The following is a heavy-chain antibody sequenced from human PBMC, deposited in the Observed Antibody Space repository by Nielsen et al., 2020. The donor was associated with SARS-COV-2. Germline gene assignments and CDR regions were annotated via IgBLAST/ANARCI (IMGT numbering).Heavy chain of an antibody. D-gene: IGHD6-19*01. CDR2: ISYDGSNK. V-gene: IGHV3-30-3*01. Sequence: GESLKISCAASGFTFSSYAMHWVRQAPGKGLEWVAVISYDGSNKYYADSVKGRFTISRDNSKNTLYLQMNSLRAEDTAVYYCAKGVHQWLETYYYYYYGMDVWGQGTTVTVSS. CDR1: GFTFSSYA. J-gene: IGHJ6*02. CDR3: AKGVHQWLETYYYYYYGMDV.